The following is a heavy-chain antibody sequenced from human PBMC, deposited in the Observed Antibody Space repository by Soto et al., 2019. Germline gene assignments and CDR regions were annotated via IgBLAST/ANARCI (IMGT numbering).Heavy chain of an antibody. CDR3: TRLEMASGNSAY. V-gene: IGHV3-73*01. D-gene: IGHD3-3*01. CDR1: GFTFSGSA. Sequence: QPGGSLRLSCAASGFTFSGSAMHWVRQASGKGLEWVGRIRSKANSYATAYAASVKGRFTISRDDSKNTAYLQMNSLKTEDTAVYYCTRLEMASGNSAYSGQGTLVTVSS. CDR2: IRSKANSYAT. J-gene: IGHJ4*02.